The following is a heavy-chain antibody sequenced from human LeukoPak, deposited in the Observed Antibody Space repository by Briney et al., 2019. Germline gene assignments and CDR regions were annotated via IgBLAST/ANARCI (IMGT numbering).Heavy chain of an antibody. D-gene: IGHD5-24*01. CDR1: GFTFSSYG. CDR3: ARETPRRGETRDGYR. CDR2: IKEDGSET. V-gene: IGHV3-7*01. Sequence: GGSLRLSCAASGFTFSSYGMHWVRQVPGKGLECLADIKEDGSETYYADSVKGRFTISRDNPKNLLFLQINSLRVEDTAVYYCARETPRRGETRDGYRWGQGTVVTVSS. J-gene: IGHJ4*02.